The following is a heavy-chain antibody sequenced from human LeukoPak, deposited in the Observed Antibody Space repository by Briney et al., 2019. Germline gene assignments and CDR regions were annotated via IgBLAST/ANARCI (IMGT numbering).Heavy chain of an antibody. D-gene: IGHD3-16*01. J-gene: IGHJ3*02. CDR3: ARHVALYDYVWGSYLKNDAFDI. V-gene: IGHV4-59*08. Sequence: SETLSLTCTVSGVSISSYYWSWVRQPPGKGLQWVGYIYYSGSTNYNPSLKSRVTISVDTSKNHFSLKMSSVTAADTAVYYCARHVALYDYVWGSYLKNDAFDIWGQGRMVTVSS. CDR2: IYYSGST. CDR1: GVSISSYY.